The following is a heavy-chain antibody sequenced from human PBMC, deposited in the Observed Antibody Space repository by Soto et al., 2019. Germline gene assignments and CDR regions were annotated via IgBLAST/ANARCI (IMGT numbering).Heavy chain of an antibody. V-gene: IGHV1-69*13. D-gene: IGHD5-18*01. CDR2: IIPIFGTA. CDR1: GGSFTYT. Sequence: ASVKVSCKASGGSFTYTLSWVRQAPGQGLEWMVGIIPIFGTANYAQKFQGRVTITADESTKTAYMELSTLRSEDTAVYYCARLHSHGTYGMDVWGQGTTVTVSS. J-gene: IGHJ6*02. CDR3: ARLHSHGTYGMDV.